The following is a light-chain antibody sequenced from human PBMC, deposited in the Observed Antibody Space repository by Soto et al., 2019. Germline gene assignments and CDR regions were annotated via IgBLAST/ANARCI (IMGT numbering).Light chain of an antibody. CDR1: QSINNL. V-gene: IGKV1-5*01. CDR2: DVS. CDR3: QQYDSYPLT. Sequence: DVQMTQSPSTLSASVGDRATITCRASQSINNLLAWYQQKPGKDPKFLIYDVSTLESGVPSRFSGSGSGTEFTLTISSLQPEDFATYYCQQYDSYPLTFGGGTRVEIK. J-gene: IGKJ4*01.